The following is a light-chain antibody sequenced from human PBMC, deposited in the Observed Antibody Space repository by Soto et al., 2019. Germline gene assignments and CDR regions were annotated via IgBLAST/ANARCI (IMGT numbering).Light chain of an antibody. CDR3: SSYTTTSTLVI. CDR1: SSDVGGYNY. Sequence: QSVLTQPASVSGSPGQSITISCTGTSSDVGGYNYVSWYQLHPGKAPKLLIYDVSFRPSGVSNRFSGSKSGNTASLTISGLQAEDESDYYCSSYTTTSTLVIFGGGTQLTVL. CDR2: DVS. J-gene: IGLJ7*01. V-gene: IGLV2-14*03.